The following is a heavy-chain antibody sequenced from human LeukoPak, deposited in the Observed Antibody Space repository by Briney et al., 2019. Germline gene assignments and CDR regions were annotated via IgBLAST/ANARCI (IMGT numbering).Heavy chain of an antibody. CDR3: ARDNGYPTGFDY. CDR2: IYYSGST. D-gene: IGHD5-24*01. J-gene: IGHJ4*02. CDR1: GDSISTYY. V-gene: IGHV4-59*01. Sequence: SETLSLTCTVSGDSISTYYWSWIRQPPGKGLEWIGYIYYSGSTNYNPSLKSRVTISVDTSKNQFSLKLISVTAADTAVYYCARDNGYPTGFDYWGQGTLVTVSS.